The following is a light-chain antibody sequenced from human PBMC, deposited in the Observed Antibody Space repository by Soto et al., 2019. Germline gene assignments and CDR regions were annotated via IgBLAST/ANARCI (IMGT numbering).Light chain of an antibody. V-gene: IGKV1-5*01. CDR1: QTVERW. Sequence: DIQMTQSPSTLPASVGDRVTISCRASQTVERWLAWYQQKPGKAPKLLISDVSSLERGVPSRFSGSGSATEFTLTISGLQSDDFATYYCQQYIDYVWTFGQGTKV. CDR2: DVS. CDR3: QQYIDYVWT. J-gene: IGKJ1*01.